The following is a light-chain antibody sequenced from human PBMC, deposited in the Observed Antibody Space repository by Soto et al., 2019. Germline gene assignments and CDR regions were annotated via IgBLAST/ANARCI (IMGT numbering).Light chain of an antibody. Sequence: EIVLTQSPGTLSLSPGERATLSCRARERVSSSFLAWYQQKPGQAPRLLIYGASNRATGIPDRFSGSGSGTDFTLTISRLEPEDFAVYYCQQYGSSGTFGQGTKVDIK. V-gene: IGKV3-20*01. CDR3: QQYGSSGT. J-gene: IGKJ1*01. CDR1: ERVSSSF. CDR2: GAS.